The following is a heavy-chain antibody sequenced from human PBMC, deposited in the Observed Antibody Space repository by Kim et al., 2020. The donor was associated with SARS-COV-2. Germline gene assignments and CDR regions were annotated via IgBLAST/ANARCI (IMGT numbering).Heavy chain of an antibody. CDR2: IKQDGSEK. J-gene: IGHJ4*01. CDR1: GFIFSTSW. Sequence: GGSLRLSCTVSGFIFSTSWMSWVHQAPGKGLEWVANIKQDGSEKNYVDSVKGRFTISRDNAKNSLFLQMNSLRGEDTAVYYCARGYSGDNWGHGTLVTVS. D-gene: IGHD1-26*01. CDR3: ARGYSGDN. V-gene: IGHV3-7*01.